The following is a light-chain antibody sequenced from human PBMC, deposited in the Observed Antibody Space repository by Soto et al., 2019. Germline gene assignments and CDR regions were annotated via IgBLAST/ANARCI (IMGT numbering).Light chain of an antibody. CDR2: EVN. Sequence: QSVLTQPASVSGSPGQSITISCTVTISDVGGYNYVSWYQQHPGKAPKLMIFEVNNRPSGISDRFSGSKSGNTASLTISGLQAEDEADYYCSSFTITTTLYVFGTGTKVTVI. J-gene: IGLJ1*01. CDR1: ISDVGGYNY. V-gene: IGLV2-14*01. CDR3: SSFTITTTLYV.